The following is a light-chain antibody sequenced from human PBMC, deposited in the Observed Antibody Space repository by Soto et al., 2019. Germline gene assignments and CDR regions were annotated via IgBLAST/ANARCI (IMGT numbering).Light chain of an antibody. CDR2: GAS. J-gene: IGKJ1*01. V-gene: IGKV1-39*01. Sequence: DILLTQSPSSLSASVGDRVTITCRASQNINTYLHGYQQKPGRAPNLLISGASVLLSGVPSRFVGSGSGTEFTLTVTSLQPDDFATYYCQQTYNTPRTFGQGTNVEAK. CDR3: QQTYNTPRT. CDR1: QNINTY.